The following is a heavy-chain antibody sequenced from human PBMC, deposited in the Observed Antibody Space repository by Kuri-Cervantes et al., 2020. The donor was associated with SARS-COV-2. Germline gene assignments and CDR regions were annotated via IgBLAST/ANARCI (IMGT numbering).Heavy chain of an antibody. CDR3: ARVAGEGPIYYYYMDV. CDR1: GFSLSRYT. Sequence: GESLKISCAASGFSLSRYTTDWVRQAPGKALEWVSSISGSGSYIYYADSMKGRFTISKESGENSLYLHMNSLRGDDTAVYYCARVAGEGPIYYYYMDVWGKGTTVTVSS. V-gene: IGHV3-21*01. D-gene: IGHD3-10*01. CDR2: ISGSGSYI. J-gene: IGHJ6*03.